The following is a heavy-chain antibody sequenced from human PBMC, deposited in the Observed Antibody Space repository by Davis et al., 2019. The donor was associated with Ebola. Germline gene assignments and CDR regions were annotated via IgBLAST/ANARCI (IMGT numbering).Heavy chain of an antibody. CDR2: IYSDDRT. Sequence: GGSLRLSCAASGFTFSSYWMSWVRQAPGKGLEWVSLIYSDDRTYYADSVKGRFTISRDRSKNTLDLQMTSLRAEDTAVYYCASADGDSLDYWGQGTLVTVSS. V-gene: IGHV3-53*01. D-gene: IGHD4-17*01. CDR1: GFTFSSYW. J-gene: IGHJ4*02. CDR3: ASADGDSLDY.